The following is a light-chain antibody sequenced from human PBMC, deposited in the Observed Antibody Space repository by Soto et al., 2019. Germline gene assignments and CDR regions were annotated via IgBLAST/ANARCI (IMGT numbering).Light chain of an antibody. J-gene: IGLJ2*01. V-gene: IGLV2-14*03. CDR2: DVT. Sequence: QSVLTQPASVSGSPGQSITISCTGTSSDVGAYNYVSWYQQHPGKAPKLMIYDVTDRPSGVSNRFSASESGSTASLTISGLRAEDEADYYCSSFTSNSILVFGGGTKVTVL. CDR1: SSDVGAYNY. CDR3: SSFTSNSILV.